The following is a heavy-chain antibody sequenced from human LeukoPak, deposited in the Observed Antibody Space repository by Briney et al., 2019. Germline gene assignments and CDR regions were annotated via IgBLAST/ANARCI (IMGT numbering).Heavy chain of an antibody. CDR1: GGSISSSSYY. CDR2: IYYSGST. CDR3: ARVRGGPYYYYYMDV. D-gene: IGHD3-10*01. V-gene: IGHV4-39*07. Sequence: SETLSLTCTVSGGSISSSSYYWGWIRQPPGKGLEWIGSIYYSGSTYYNPSLKSRVTISVDTSKNQFSLKLSSVTAADTAVYYCARVRGGPYYYYYMDVWGKGTTVTVSS. J-gene: IGHJ6*03.